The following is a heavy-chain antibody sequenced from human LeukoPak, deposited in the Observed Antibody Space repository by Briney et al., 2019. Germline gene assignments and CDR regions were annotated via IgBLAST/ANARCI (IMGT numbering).Heavy chain of an antibody. CDR1: GVSISSYY. CDR3: ARDTYYYDSSGYYRLDY. CDR2: IYTSGST. V-gene: IGHV4-4*07. D-gene: IGHD3-22*01. J-gene: IGHJ4*02. Sequence: SETLSLTCTVSGVSISSYYWSWIRQPAGKGLEWIGRIYTSGSTNYNPSLKSRVTMSVDTSKNQFSLKLSSVTAADTAAYYCARDTYYYDSSGYYRLDYWGQGTLVTVSS.